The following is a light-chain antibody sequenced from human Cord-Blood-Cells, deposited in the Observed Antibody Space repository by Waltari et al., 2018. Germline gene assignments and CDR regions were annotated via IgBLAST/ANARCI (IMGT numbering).Light chain of an antibody. J-gene: IGLJ2*01. Sequence: SSELTQDPAVSVALGQTVRITCQGDSLRRYYASWYQQNQGQAPVLVIYGKNNRPSGIPDRFSGSSSGNTASLTITGAQAEDEADYYCNSRDSSGNHLVVFGGGTKLTVL. V-gene: IGLV3-19*01. CDR3: NSRDSSGNHLVV. CDR2: GKN. CDR1: SLRRYY.